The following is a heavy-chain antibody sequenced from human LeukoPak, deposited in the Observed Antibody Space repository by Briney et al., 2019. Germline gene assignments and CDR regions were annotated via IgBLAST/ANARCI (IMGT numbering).Heavy chain of an antibody. Sequence: PGGSLRLSCAASGFTFSSNGMHWVRQAPGKGLEWVAFIQNDGNNKKYADSVKGRFTISRDNSKNTLYLQMNSLRIEDTAVYYCARDWGTSSLYLANWGQGTLVTVSS. J-gene: IGHJ4*02. D-gene: IGHD6-6*01. V-gene: IGHV3-30*02. CDR3: ARDWGTSSLYLAN. CDR1: GFTFSSNG. CDR2: IQNDGNNK.